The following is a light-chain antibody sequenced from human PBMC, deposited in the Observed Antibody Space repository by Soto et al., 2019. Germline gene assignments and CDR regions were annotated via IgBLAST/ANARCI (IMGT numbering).Light chain of an antibody. J-gene: IGKJ5*01. Sequence: VLTQSPATLSLSTGERATLSCRASQSVSSSYLAWYQQKPGQAPRLLIYGASSRATGIPDRFSGSGSGTDFTLTISRLEPEDFAVYYCQQYGSSPPITFGQGTRLEI. CDR2: GAS. CDR3: QQYGSSPPIT. CDR1: QSVSSSY. V-gene: IGKV3-20*01.